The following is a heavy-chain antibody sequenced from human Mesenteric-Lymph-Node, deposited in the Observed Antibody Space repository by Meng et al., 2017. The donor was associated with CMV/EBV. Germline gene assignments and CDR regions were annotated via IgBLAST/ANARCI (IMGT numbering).Heavy chain of an antibody. J-gene: IGHJ5*02. D-gene: IGHD3-16*01. V-gene: IGHV4-4*02. CDR3: ARVREHTSLGNYWFDP. CDR1: GASITTTKW. CDR2: IDHSGNS. Sequence: SETLSLTCAVSGASITTTKWWTWVRQPPGKGLEWVGEIDHSGNSKSNPSLKSRLTLSLDTSKHHISLRMTSVTAEDTAIYYCARVREHTSLGNYWFDPWGQGTLVTVSS.